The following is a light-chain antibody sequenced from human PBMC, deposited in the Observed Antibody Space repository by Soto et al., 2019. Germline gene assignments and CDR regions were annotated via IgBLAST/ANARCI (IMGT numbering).Light chain of an antibody. J-gene: IGKJ2*01. CDR3: QQYGGSPLYT. CDR2: DAS. V-gene: IGKV3-20*01. Sequence: EVVLTQSPGTLSLSPGERATLFCRASQIISSSSVAWYQQKSGQAPRLLIYDASNRATDIPDRFSGSGSGTDFTLTISRLEPEDFAVYYCQQYGGSPLYTFGQGTRLETK. CDR1: QIISSSS.